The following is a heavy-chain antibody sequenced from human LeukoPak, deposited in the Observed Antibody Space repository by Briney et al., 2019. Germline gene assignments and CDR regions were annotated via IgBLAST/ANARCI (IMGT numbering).Heavy chain of an antibody. J-gene: IGHJ4*02. Sequence: PSETLSLTCAVYGGSFSGYYWSWIRQPPGKGLEWIGEINHSGSTNYNPSLKSRVTISVDTSKNQFPLKLSSVTAADTAVYYCARAFRWWLVEYYFDYWGQGTLVTVSS. CDR1: GGSFSGYY. V-gene: IGHV4-34*01. CDR2: INHSGST. D-gene: IGHD6-19*01. CDR3: ARAFRWWLVEYYFDY.